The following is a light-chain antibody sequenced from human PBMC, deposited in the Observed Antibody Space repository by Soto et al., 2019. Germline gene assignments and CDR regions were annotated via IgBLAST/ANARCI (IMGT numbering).Light chain of an antibody. Sequence: EIVLTQSPGILYLSPGDRATLSCRASQTISSGFLAWYQQKVGQAPRLLIYDASNRATGIPDRFSGSGSGTDFTLTISRLEPEDFAVYYCQQYGSSGTFGQGTKVDNK. J-gene: IGKJ1*01. CDR1: QTISSGF. CDR2: DAS. V-gene: IGKV3-20*01. CDR3: QQYGSSGT.